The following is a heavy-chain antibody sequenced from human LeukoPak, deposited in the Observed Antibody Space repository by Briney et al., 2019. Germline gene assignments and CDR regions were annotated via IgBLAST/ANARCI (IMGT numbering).Heavy chain of an antibody. CDR2: IYYTGNT. Sequence: PSETLSLTCPVSGASISSSSYYWGWIRQPPGKGLEWIGNIYYTGNTYYNPSLTSRVTISVDTSKNQFSLKLTSVTAADTAVYHCARLLTAGNTGRWFDSWGQGTLVTVSS. D-gene: IGHD1-7*01. CDR3: ARLLTAGNTGRWFDS. CDR1: GASISSSSYY. J-gene: IGHJ5*01. V-gene: IGHV4-39*01.